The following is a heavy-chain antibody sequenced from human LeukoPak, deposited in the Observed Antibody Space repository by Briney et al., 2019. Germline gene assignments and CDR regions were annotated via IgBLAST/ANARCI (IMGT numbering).Heavy chain of an antibody. CDR1: GFTFSAYV. J-gene: IGHJ3*02. D-gene: IGHD4-17*01. CDR2: IRGGGTSE. V-gene: IGHV3-23*01. CDR3: ARDPNGDYIGAFDM. Sequence: GASLRLSCTASGFTFSAYVMMWVRQAPGKGPEWVSAIRGGGTSEFYADSVKGRFRISRDNSKDTLFLQMNSLRAEDTAVYYCARDPNGDYIGAFDMWGPGTMVTVSS.